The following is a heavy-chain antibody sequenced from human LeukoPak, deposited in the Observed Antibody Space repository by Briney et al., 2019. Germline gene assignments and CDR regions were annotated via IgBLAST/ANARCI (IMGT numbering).Heavy chain of an antibody. Sequence: RGGSLRLYCSASGFTFSTYGMNWVRQAPGKGPHLFTHISGSGGSTYYADSVKGRFTISRDNSKNTLYLQMNSLRAEDTAVYYCAKDRTVAGTGRNYFDYWGQGTLVTVSS. J-gene: IGHJ4*02. D-gene: IGHD6-19*01. CDR3: AKDRTVAGTGRNYFDY. CDR1: GFTFSTYG. CDR2: ISGSGGST. V-gene: IGHV3-23*01.